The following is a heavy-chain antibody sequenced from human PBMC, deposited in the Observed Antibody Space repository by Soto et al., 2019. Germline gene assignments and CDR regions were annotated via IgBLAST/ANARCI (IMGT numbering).Heavy chain of an antibody. Sequence: QVQLVESGGGVVQPGRSLRLSCAASGFTFSSYGMHWVRQAPGKGLEWVAVISYDGSNKYYADSVKGRFTISRDNSKNTLYLQMNSLRAEDTAVYYCAKDRETYYYDSSGYSDYCMDVWGQGTTVTVSS. CDR2: ISYDGSNK. CDR1: GFTFSSYG. V-gene: IGHV3-30*18. D-gene: IGHD3-22*01. CDR3: AKDRETYYYDSSGYSDYCMDV. J-gene: IGHJ6*02.